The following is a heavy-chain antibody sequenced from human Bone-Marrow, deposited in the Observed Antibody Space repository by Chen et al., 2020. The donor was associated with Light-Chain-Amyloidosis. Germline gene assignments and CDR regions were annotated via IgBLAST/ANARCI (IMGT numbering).Heavy chain of an antibody. J-gene: IGHJ4*02. Sequence: QVQLVESGAEVRRPGASVKVSCKASGYTFTNYGINWVRQAPGQGLEWMGWISTYNGNTNDAQELQGRVTMTTDTSTNTAYMELRSLISDDTAVYYCARTYDSSVDDSVYGYDYWGQGSQVTVSS. CDR3: ARTYDSSVDDSVYGYDY. D-gene: IGHD3-22*01. CDR1: GYTFTNYG. V-gene: IGHV1-18*01. CDR2: ISTYNGNT.